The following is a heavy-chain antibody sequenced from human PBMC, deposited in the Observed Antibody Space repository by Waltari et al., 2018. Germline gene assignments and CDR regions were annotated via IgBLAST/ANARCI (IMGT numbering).Heavy chain of an antibody. CDR3: ARDHNWGPDY. J-gene: IGHJ4*02. CDR1: GYTFPNFY. D-gene: IGHD7-27*01. V-gene: IGHV1-2*02. Sequence: QVQLVQSGAELKNHGAAVRVSCKPSGYTFPNFYFPGVRQAPGQGLEWMGWIHPGGGDTNYAQKFQGRVTLTRDTSIDTAYLELNGLTSDDTAIYYCARDHNWGPDYWGQGTLVTVSS. CDR2: IHPGGGDT.